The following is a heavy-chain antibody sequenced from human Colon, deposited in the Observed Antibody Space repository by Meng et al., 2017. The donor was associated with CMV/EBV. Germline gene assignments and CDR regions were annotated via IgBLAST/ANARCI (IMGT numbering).Heavy chain of an antibody. CDR3: AREGGVVPAAIFAFDI. V-gene: IGHV3-74*01. CDR2: INSDGSST. D-gene: IGHD2-2*02. CDR1: GFTFSSYW. Sequence: GESLKISCAASGFTFSSYWMLWVRQAPGKGLVWVSRINSDGSSTSYADSVKGRFTISRDNAKNTLYLQMNSLRAEDTAVYYCAREGGVVPAAIFAFDIWGQGTMVTVSS. J-gene: IGHJ3*02.